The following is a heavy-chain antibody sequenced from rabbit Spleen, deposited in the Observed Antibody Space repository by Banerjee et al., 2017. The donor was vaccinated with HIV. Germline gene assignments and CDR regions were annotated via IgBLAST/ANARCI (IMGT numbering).Heavy chain of an antibody. J-gene: IGHJ6*01. D-gene: IGHD8-1*01. CDR2: IYGGSPGST. CDR1: GVSFSISSY. Sequence: QSLEESGGDLVKPGASLTLTCTASGVSFSISSYMCWVRQTPGKGLEWIACIYGGSPGSTAYANWAKGRFTISKASSTTVTLQMTSLTVADTATYFCARDTGSSFSSYGMDLWGQGTLVTVS. V-gene: IGHV1S40*01. CDR3: ARDTGSSFSSYGMDL.